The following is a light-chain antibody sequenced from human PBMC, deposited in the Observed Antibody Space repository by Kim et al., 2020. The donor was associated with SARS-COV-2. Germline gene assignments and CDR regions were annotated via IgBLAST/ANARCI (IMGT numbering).Light chain of an antibody. CDR1: SSNIGAGYD. V-gene: IGLV1-40*01. CDR3: QSYDSSLSGWV. J-gene: IGLJ3*02. CDR2: GNS. Sequence: QRVPISCTGSSSNIGAGYDVHWYQQVPGTAPKLLIYGNSNRPSGVPDRFSGSKSGTSASLAITGLQAEDEADYYCQSYDSSLSGWVFGGGTQLTVL.